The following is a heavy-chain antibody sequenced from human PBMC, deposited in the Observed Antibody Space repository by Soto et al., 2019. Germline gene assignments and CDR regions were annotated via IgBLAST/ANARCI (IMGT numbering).Heavy chain of an antibody. CDR3: ASGRGVRGSIITTYYSYGLDV. CDR2: INHSGDT. J-gene: IGHJ6*02. Sequence: QVQLQQWGAGLLKPSETLSLTCAVYGGSFSGNYRSWIRQPPGTGLEWIGEINHSGDTNYNPSLKIRGTISVDPSKHQFSLKLTSVTAADTAVYYCASGRGVRGSIITTYYSYGLDVWGQGTTVTVSS. CDR1: GGSFSGNY. V-gene: IGHV4-34*02. D-gene: IGHD3-10*01.